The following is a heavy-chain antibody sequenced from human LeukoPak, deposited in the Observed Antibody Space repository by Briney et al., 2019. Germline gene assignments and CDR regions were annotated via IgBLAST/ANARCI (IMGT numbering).Heavy chain of an antibody. D-gene: IGHD6-19*01. CDR1: GFTFGDYA. Sequence: GGSLRLSCTASGFTFGDYAMNWFRQAPGKGLEWVGFSRSKAYGGTTEYAASVKGRFTISRDGSKNIAYLQMNSLKTEDTAVYYCGSGSGWYSPDYWGQGTLVTVSS. CDR3: GSGSGWYSPDY. V-gene: IGHV3-49*01. CDR2: SRSKAYGGTT. J-gene: IGHJ4*02.